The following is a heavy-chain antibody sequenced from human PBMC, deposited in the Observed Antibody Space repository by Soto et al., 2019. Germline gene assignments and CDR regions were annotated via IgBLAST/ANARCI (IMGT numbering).Heavy chain of an antibody. CDR1: GGSISSGGYY. J-gene: IGHJ4*02. V-gene: IGHV4-31*03. Sequence: PSETLSLTCTVSGGSISSGGYYWSWIRQHPGKGLEWIGYIYYSGSTYYNPSLKSRVTISVDTSKNQFSLKLSSVTAADTAVYYCARGIPPYYFDYWGQGTLVTVSS. CDR3: ARGIPPYYFDY. D-gene: IGHD2-21*01. CDR2: IYYSGST.